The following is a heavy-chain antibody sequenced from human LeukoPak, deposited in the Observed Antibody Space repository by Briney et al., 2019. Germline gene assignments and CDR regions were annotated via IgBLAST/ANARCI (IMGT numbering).Heavy chain of an antibody. Sequence: PSQTLSLTCTVSGGSISSGGYYWSWIRQHPGKGLEWVGYIYYSGSTYYNPSLKSRVTISVDTSKNQSSLKLSSVTAADTAVYYCARGRYDSSGYRRNWFDPWGQGTLVTVSS. CDR3: ARGRYDSSGYRRNWFDP. D-gene: IGHD3-22*01. CDR1: GGSISSGGYY. CDR2: IYYSGST. J-gene: IGHJ5*02. V-gene: IGHV4-31*03.